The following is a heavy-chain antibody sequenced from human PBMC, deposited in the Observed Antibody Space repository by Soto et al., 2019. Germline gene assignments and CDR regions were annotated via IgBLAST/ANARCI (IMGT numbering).Heavy chain of an antibody. CDR3: ARARRKRSFGIVKYYYYYMDV. Sequence: PSETLSLTCAVYGGSFGGYYWSWIRQPPGKGLEWIGEINHSGSTNYNPSLKSRVTISVDTSKNQFSLKLSSVTAADTAVYYCARARRKRSFGIVKYYYYYMDVWGKGTTVTVSS. CDR1: GGSFGGYY. D-gene: IGHD1-26*01. V-gene: IGHV4-34*01. CDR2: INHSGST. J-gene: IGHJ6*03.